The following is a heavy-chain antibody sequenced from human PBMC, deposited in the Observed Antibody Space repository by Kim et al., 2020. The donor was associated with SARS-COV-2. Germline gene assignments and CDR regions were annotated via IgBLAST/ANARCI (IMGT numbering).Heavy chain of an antibody. CDR2: INPSGGST. V-gene: IGHV1-46*01. Sequence: ASVKVSCKASGYTFTSYYMHWVRQPPGQGLERMGIINPSGGSTSYAQKFQDIVTMTRDTSTSTVYMELSSLRSEDTAVYYCARDVSRGGIYYGMDVWGQG. D-gene: IGHD3-16*01. J-gene: IGHJ6*02. CDR1: GYTFTSYY. CDR3: ARDVSRGGIYYGMDV.